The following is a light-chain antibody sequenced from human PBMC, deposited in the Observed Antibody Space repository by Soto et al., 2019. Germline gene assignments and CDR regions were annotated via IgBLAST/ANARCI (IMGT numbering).Light chain of an antibody. Sequence: EIVMTQSPATLSVSPGERATLSCRASQSISRDVAWYQQKPGLAPRLLIYGASTTATGIPARFSGSGSGTEFTLTISSLQSEDFAIYNCQQYNKLPLTFGQGTKVEIK. J-gene: IGKJ2*01. CDR1: QSISRD. V-gene: IGKV3-15*01. CDR3: QQYNKLPLT. CDR2: GAS.